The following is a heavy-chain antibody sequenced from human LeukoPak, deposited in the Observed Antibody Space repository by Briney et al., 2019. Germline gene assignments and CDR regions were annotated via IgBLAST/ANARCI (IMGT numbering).Heavy chain of an antibody. CDR1: GYTFTSYA. D-gene: IGHD6-19*01. CDR2: INAGNGNT. J-gene: IGHJ4*02. V-gene: IGHV1-3*01. Sequence: ASVKVSCKASGYTFTSYAMHWVRQAPGQRLEWMGWINAGNGNTKYSQKFQGRVTITRDTSASTAYMELSSLRSEDTAVYYCARVGYSSGWYDSGFDYWGQGNLVTVSS. CDR3: ARVGYSSGWYDSGFDY.